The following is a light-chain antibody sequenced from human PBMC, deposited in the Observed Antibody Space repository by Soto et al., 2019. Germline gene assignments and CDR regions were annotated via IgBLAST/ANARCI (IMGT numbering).Light chain of an antibody. Sequence: QSALTQPPSASGSPGQSVTISCTGTSSDVGGYNYVSWYQQHPGKVPKLMVYEVNTRPSGVPDRFSGSKAGNTASLTVSGLQAEDEADYYCTSYAGGNNVFGTGTKLTVL. CDR2: EVN. CDR3: TSYAGGNNV. J-gene: IGLJ1*01. V-gene: IGLV2-8*01. CDR1: SSDVGGYNY.